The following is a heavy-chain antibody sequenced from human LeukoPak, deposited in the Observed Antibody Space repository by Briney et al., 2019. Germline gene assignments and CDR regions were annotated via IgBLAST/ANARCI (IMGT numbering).Heavy chain of an antibody. CDR2: ISAYNGNA. CDR3: ARASWKNWFDP. J-gene: IGHJ5*02. D-gene: IGHD2-2*01. Sequence: ASVKVSCKASGYTFTNYGISWVRQAPGQGLEWMGWISAYNGNANYAQRFQGRVTTTTDTSTSTAYMELRSLRSDDTAVYYCARASWKNWFDPWGQGTLVTVSS. CDR1: GYTFTNYG. V-gene: IGHV1-18*01.